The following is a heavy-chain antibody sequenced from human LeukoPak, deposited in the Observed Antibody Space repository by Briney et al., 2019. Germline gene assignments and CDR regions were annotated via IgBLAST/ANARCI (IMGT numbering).Heavy chain of an antibody. CDR3: ARDHTRQYYYDSSGYYPSGY. D-gene: IGHD3-22*01. CDR2: INWNGGST. V-gene: IGHV3-20*04. J-gene: IGHJ4*02. CDR1: GFTFDDYG. Sequence: PGGSLRLSCAASGFTFDDYGMSWVRQAPGEGLEWVSGINWNGGSTGYADSVKGRFTISRDNAKNSLYLQMNSLRAEDTALYYCARDHTRQYYYDSSGYYPSGYWGQGTLVTVSS.